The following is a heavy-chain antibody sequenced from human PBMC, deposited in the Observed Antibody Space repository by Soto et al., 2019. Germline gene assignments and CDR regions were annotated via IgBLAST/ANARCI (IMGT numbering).Heavy chain of an antibody. CDR1: SGSFSGYY. Sequence: ASETLSLTCAVYSGSFSGYYWSWIRQPPGKGLEWIGEINHSGSTNYNPSLKSRVTISVDTSKNQFSLKLSPVTAADTAVYYCAREGFGLSIFGVVIVTGPTGHQYGMDVWGQGTTVTVAS. CDR3: AREGFGLSIFGVVIVTGPTGHQYGMDV. J-gene: IGHJ6*02. CDR2: INHSGST. V-gene: IGHV4-34*01. D-gene: IGHD3-3*01.